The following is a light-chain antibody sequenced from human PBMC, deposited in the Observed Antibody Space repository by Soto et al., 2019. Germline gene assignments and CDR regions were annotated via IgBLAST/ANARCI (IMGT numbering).Light chain of an antibody. Sequence: EMVLTQSPGTLSLSPGERATLSCRASQSVSSSYLAWYQQKPGQAPRLLIYDASSRATGIPDRFSGSGSGTYFTITISRLEPEDFAVYYCQQYGSSSYTFGQGTKLEIK. CDR1: QSVSSSY. V-gene: IGKV3-20*01. CDR2: DAS. J-gene: IGKJ2*01. CDR3: QQYGSSSYT.